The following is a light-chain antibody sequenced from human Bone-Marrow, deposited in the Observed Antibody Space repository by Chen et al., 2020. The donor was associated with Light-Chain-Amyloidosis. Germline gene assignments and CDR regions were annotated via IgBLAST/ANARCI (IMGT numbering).Light chain of an antibody. V-gene: IGLV3-25*03. Sequence: YELTHPPSASLSPGPTARITCSGDDLPTKYAYWYQQKPGQAPVVWLHRDTERTSECSERFCGASSGATATLTIRGVQAEDEADYHCQSADSSGTYEVIFGGGTKLTV. J-gene: IGLJ2*01. CDR2: RDT. CDR3: QSADSSGTYEVI. CDR1: DLPTKY.